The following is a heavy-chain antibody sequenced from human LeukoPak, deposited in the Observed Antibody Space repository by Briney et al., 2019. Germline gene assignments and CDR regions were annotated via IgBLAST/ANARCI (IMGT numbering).Heavy chain of an antibody. J-gene: IGHJ5*02. CDR2: INHSGST. Sequence: SETLSLTCAVYGGSFSGYYWSWIRQPPGKGLEWIGEINHSGSTNYNPSLKSRVTISVDTSKNQFSLKLSSVTAADTAVYYCARMLGYCSSTSCSGRFDPWGQATLVIDSS. CDR3: ARMLGYCSSTSCSGRFDP. V-gene: IGHV4-34*01. CDR1: GGSFSGYY. D-gene: IGHD2-2*01.